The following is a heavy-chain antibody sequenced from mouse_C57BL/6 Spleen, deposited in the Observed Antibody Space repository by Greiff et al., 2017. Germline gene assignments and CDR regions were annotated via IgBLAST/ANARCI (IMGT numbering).Heavy chain of an antibody. CDR1: GFTFSDYY. CDR3: ARDEYYGSSYWYCDV. D-gene: IGHD1-1*01. Sequence: EVQVVESEGGLVQPGSSMKLSCTASGFTFSDYYMAWVRQVPEKGLEWVANINYDGSSTYYLDSLKSRFIISRDNAKNILYLQMSSLKSEDTATYYCARDEYYGSSYWYCDVWGTGTTVTVSS. J-gene: IGHJ1*03. CDR2: INYDGSST. V-gene: IGHV5-16*01.